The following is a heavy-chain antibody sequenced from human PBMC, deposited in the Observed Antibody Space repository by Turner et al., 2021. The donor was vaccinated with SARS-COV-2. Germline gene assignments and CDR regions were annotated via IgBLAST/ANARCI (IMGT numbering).Heavy chain of an antibody. CDR1: GFTVSSNY. V-gene: IGHV3-53*01. CDR2: IYSGGST. J-gene: IGHJ5*02. D-gene: IGHD1-26*01. CDR3: ARETREARFDP. Sequence: EVQLVESGGGLIQPGGSRRLSCAASGFTVSSNYMNWVRQAQGKGLEWVSIIYSGGSTYYADSVKGRFTISRDNSKNTLFLQMNSLRAEDTAVYYCARETREARFDPWGQGTLVTVSS.